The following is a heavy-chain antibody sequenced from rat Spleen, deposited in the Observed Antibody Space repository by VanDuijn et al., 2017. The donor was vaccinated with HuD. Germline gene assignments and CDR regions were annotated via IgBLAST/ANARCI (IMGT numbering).Heavy chain of an antibody. J-gene: IGHJ2*01. CDR3: ARSGGGYPNYFDY. D-gene: IGHD1-11*01. CDR2: IWSGGST. V-gene: IGHV2-16*01. Sequence: QVQLKESGPGLVQPSQTLSLTCTVSGSSLTSYGVSWVRQPPGKGLEWIGAIWSGGSTDYTSALKSRLSISRDTSKSQVPLKMNSLQTEDTAMYFCARSGGGYPNYFDYWGQGVMVTVSS. CDR1: GSSLTSYG.